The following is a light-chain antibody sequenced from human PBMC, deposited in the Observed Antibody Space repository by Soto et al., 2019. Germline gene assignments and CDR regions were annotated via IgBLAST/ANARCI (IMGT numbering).Light chain of an antibody. V-gene: IGKV3-11*01. Sequence: EIVLTQSPATLSLSPGERATLSCRASESVSSYLAWYQQKPGQAPRLLIYDISNRATGIPATFSGSGSGTDFTLIISSLEPADFALYYCQQRSDWLTFGGGTKVEIK. J-gene: IGKJ4*02. CDR3: QQRSDWLT. CDR1: ESVSSY. CDR2: DIS.